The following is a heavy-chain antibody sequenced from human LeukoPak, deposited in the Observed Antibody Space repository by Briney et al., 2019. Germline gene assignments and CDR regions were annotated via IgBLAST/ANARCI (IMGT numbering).Heavy chain of an antibody. J-gene: IGHJ5*02. D-gene: IGHD1-20*01. V-gene: IGHV1-69*04. Sequence: ASVKVSCKASGGTFSSYAISWVRQAPGQGLEWMGRSIPILGIANYAQKFQGRVTITADKSTSTAYMELSSLRSEDTAVYYCATKFGDITGTTSNWFDPWGQGTLVTVSS. CDR3: ATKFGDITGTTSNWFDP. CDR2: SIPILGIA. CDR1: GGTFSSYA.